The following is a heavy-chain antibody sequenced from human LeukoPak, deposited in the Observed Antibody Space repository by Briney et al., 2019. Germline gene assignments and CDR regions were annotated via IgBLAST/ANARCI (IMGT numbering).Heavy chain of an antibody. CDR2: FDPEDGET. CDR3: ATDSGWYFFDY. V-gene: IGHV1-24*01. CDR1: GYTFTSYY. D-gene: IGHD6-19*01. J-gene: IGHJ4*02. Sequence: ASVKVSCKASGYTFTSYYMHWVRQAPGKGLEWMGGFDPEDGETIYAQKFQGRVTMTEDTSTDTAYMELSSLRSEDTAVYYCATDSGWYFFDYWGQGTLVTVSS.